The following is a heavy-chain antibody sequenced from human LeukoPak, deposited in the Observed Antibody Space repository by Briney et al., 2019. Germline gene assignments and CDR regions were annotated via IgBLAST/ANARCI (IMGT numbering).Heavy chain of an antibody. CDR1: GFTLSSYE. CDR3: AKGEGGYGDCFDY. Sequence: PGGSLRLSCAAPGFTLSSYEINWVRQAPGKGLEWVSYISSSGTTIYYADSVKGRFTISRDNSKNTLYLQMNSLRAEDTAVYYCAKGEGGYGDCFDYWGQGTLVTVSS. V-gene: IGHV3-48*03. D-gene: IGHD4-17*01. CDR2: ISSSGTTI. J-gene: IGHJ4*02.